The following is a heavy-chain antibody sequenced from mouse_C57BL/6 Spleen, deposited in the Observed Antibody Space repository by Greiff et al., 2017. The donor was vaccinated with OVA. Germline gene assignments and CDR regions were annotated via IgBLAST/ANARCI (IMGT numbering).Heavy chain of an antibody. D-gene: IGHD1-1*01. CDR2: INPYNGGT. V-gene: IGHV1-19*01. Sequence: EVQVVESGPVLVKPGASVKMSCKASGYTFTDYYMTWVKQSHGKSLEWIGVINPYNGGTSYNQKFKGTATLTGDKSSSTAYMELNSLTSEDSAVYYCARRDTTVVRAMDYWGQGTSVTVSS. J-gene: IGHJ4*01. CDR3: ARRDTTVVRAMDY. CDR1: GYTFTDYY.